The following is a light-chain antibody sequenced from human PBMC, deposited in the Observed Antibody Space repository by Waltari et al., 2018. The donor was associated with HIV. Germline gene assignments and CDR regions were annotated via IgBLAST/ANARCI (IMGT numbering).Light chain of an antibody. J-gene: IGLJ2*01. V-gene: IGLV3-1*01. CDR2: KDT. Sequence: SYDLSQPPSVSVSPGQTANITCPGDKLGERYTCWYPHKAGQSPVLVIYKDTKRPSGIPGRFSGSNSGNTATLTISGALPTDDSDYYCQAWDSNIVVFGGGTKLTVL. CDR1: KLGERY. CDR3: QAWDSNIVV.